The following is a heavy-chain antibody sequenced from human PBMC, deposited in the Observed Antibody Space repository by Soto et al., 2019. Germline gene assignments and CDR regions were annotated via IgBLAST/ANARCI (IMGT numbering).Heavy chain of an antibody. V-gene: IGHV1-46*01. CDR1: GYTFTNYF. Sequence: ASVKVSCKTSGYTFTNYFIHWVRQAPGQGLEWMGIINPSADSTNYAQKFQGRVTVTRDTSTSTAYMELRSLRSEDTAVYFCAREYGGSRVFDYWGQGTVVTVSS. D-gene: IGHD1-26*01. J-gene: IGHJ4*02. CDR2: INPSADST. CDR3: AREYGGSRVFDY.